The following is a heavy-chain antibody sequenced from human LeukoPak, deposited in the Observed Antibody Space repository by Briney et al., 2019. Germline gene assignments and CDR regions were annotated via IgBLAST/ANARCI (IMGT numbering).Heavy chain of an antibody. CDR3: ARVGDTAMGPVIDY. CDR1: GFTFSSYS. V-gene: IGHV3-21*01. J-gene: IGHJ4*02. D-gene: IGHD5-18*01. Sequence: PGGSLRLSCAASGFTFSSYSMNWVRQAPGKGLEWVSSISSSSSYIYYADSVKGRFTISRDNAKNSLYLQMNSLRAEDTAVYYSARVGDTAMGPVIDYWGQGTLVTVSS. CDR2: ISSSSSYI.